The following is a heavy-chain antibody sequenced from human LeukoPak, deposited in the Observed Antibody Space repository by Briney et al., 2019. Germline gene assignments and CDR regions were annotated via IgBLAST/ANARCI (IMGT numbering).Heavy chain of an antibody. CDR2: IIPILGIA. Sequence: ASVKVSCKASGGTFSSYAISWVRQAPGQGLEWMGRIIPILGIANYAQKFQGRVTITADKSTSTAYMELSSLRAEDTAIYYCAKEITAPDSQDGVNYWGQGTLVTVSS. CDR1: GGTFSSYA. CDR3: AKEITAPDSQDGVNY. J-gene: IGHJ4*02. V-gene: IGHV1-69*04. D-gene: IGHD6-13*01.